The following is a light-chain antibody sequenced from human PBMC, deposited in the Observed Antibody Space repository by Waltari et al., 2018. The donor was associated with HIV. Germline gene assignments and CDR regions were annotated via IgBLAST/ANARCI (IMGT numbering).Light chain of an antibody. CDR2: END. CDR3: QSYAWHNHML. CDR1: SGVFASNF. V-gene: IGLV6-57*01. J-gene: IGLJ2*01. Sequence: NFMLTQPHSVSESPGKTVIISCTRSSGVFASNFLQWYQQRPGSSPTCLIYENDQRPSWVAERFFSSFDRSSNSGTRSISGLKPEDESEYYCQSYAWHNHMLFGGGTKLT.